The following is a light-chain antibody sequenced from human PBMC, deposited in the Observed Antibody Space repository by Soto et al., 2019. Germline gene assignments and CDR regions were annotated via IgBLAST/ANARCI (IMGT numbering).Light chain of an antibody. Sequence: EIVLTQSPGTLSFSPGERATLSCRASQSVSSSYLAWYQQKPGQAPRLLIFAASSRASGIPDRFSGSGSGTDFTLTISRLEPEDFALFYCQQFNNWPRTFGQGTKVDI. V-gene: IGKV3-20*01. CDR1: QSVSSSY. J-gene: IGKJ1*01. CDR3: QQFNNWPRT. CDR2: AAS.